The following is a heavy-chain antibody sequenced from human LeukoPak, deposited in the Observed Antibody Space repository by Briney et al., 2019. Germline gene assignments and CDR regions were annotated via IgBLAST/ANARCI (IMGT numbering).Heavy chain of an antibody. D-gene: IGHD2-21*02. V-gene: IGHV1-18*01. Sequence: ASVKVSCKASGGTFSSYAINWVRQAPGQGLEWMGWISVINNANTRYAQNFQGRLTMTTDTSTTTAYMELRSLRSDDTAVYYCSREFPFCGADCFSGVFDIWGQGTMVTVS. CDR2: ISVINNANT. CDR1: GGTFSSYA. CDR3: SREFPFCGADCFSGVFDI. J-gene: IGHJ3*02.